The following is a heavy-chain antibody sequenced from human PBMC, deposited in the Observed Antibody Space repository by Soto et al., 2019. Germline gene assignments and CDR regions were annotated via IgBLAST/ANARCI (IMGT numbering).Heavy chain of an antibody. CDR2: INPNSGGT. J-gene: IGHJ6*02. CDR1: GYTFTGDY. D-gene: IGHD6-19*01. Sequence: ASVKVSCKASGYTFTGDYMHWVREAPGQGLQWMGWINPNSGGTNYAQKFQGWVTMTRDTSISTAYMELSRLRSDDTAVYYCVRAKSVAGRALHYYYGMDVWGQGTTVTVSS. CDR3: VRAKSVAGRALHYYYGMDV. V-gene: IGHV1-2*04.